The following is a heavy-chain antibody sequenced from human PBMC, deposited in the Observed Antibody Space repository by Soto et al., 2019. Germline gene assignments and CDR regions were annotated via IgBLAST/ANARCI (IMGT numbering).Heavy chain of an antibody. J-gene: IGHJ4*02. CDR3: ARDQRREWVAVAGSFDY. D-gene: IGHD6-19*01. CDR2: ISSSSSYI. Sequence: GGSLRLSCAASGFTFSSYSMNWVRQAPGKGLEWVSSISSSSSYIYYADSVKGRFTISRDNAKNSLYLQMNSLRAEDTAVYYCARDQRREWVAVAGSFDYWGQGTLVTVSS. CDR1: GFTFSSYS. V-gene: IGHV3-21*01.